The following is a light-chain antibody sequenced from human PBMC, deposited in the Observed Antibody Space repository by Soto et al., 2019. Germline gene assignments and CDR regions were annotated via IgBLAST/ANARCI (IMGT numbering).Light chain of an antibody. V-gene: IGKV1-5*01. CDR2: DAS. Sequence: DIQMTQSPSTLSASVGDRVTITCRASQSISSWLAWYQQKPGKAPKLLIYDASSLESGVPSRFSGSGSGTEFTLTISSLQPDDFATYYRQQYNSYSPGYTFGQGTKLEIK. J-gene: IGKJ2*01. CDR1: QSISSW. CDR3: QQYNSYSPGYT.